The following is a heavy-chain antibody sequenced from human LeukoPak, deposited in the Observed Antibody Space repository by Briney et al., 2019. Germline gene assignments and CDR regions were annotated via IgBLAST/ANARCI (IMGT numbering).Heavy chain of an antibody. D-gene: IGHD5-12*01. Sequence: SETLSLTCTVSGGSISSSSYYWGWIRQPPGKGLEWIGSIYYSGSTYYNPSLKSRVTISVATSKNQFSLKLSSVTAADTAVYYCARVGYSGYDYQDDYYWGQGTLVTVSS. CDR1: GGSISSSSYY. V-gene: IGHV4-39*07. CDR3: ARVGYSGYDYQDDYY. CDR2: IYYSGST. J-gene: IGHJ4*02.